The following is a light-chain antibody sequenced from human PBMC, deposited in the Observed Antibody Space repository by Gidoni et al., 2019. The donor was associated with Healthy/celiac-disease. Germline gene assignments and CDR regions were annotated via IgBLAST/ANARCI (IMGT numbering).Light chain of an antibody. CDR2: WAS. CDR3: QQYYSTPRT. CDR1: QSVLYSSNNKNY. Sequence: DIVMTQSPDSLAVSLGERATSNCKSSQSVLYSSNNKNYLAWYQQTPGQPPKLLIYWASTRESGVPDRFSGSGSGTDFTLTISRLQAEDVAVYYCQQYYSTPRTFGQGTKVEIK. J-gene: IGKJ1*01. V-gene: IGKV4-1*01.